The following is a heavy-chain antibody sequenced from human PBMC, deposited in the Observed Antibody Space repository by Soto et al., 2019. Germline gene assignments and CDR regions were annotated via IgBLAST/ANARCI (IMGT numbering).Heavy chain of an antibody. J-gene: IGHJ6*02. CDR2: IYLGNSDT. Sequence: GESLKISCKGSGYSFSSYWIAWVRQMPGKGLEWVGIIYLGNSDTRYSPSFQGQVTISADKSISTAYLQWSSLKASDTAMYYCARQGVRSRGGMDVWGQGTTVTVS. CDR3: ARQGVRSRGGMDV. CDR1: GYSFSSYW. D-gene: IGHD2-8*01. V-gene: IGHV5-51*01.